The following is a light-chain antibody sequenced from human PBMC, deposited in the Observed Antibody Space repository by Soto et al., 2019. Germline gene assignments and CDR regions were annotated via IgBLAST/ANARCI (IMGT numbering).Light chain of an antibody. J-gene: IGLJ1*01. Sequence: QSALTQPASVSGSPGQSITISCTGTSSDVGGYNYVSWYQQHPGKAPKLMIYEGGKRPSGVSDRFSGSKSGNTASLTISGLQAEDDADYYCCSYAGSSTYVFGTGTKLTVL. CDR2: EGG. CDR1: SSDVGGYNY. V-gene: IGLV2-23*01. CDR3: CSYAGSSTYV.